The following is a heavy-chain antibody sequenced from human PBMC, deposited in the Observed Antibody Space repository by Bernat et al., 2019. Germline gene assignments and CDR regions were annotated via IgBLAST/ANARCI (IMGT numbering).Heavy chain of an antibody. D-gene: IGHD6-13*01. CDR1: GFTFSSYG. J-gene: IGHJ4*02. CDR3: ARRAAAGRAKVFYYFDY. CDR2: IWYDGSNK. Sequence: LVESGGGVVQPGRSLRLSCAASGFTFSSYGMHWVRQAPGKGLEWVAVIWYDGSNKYYADSVKGRFTISRDNSKNTLYLQMNSLRAEDTAVYYCARRAAAGRAKVFYYFDYWGQGTLVTVSS. V-gene: IGHV3-33*01.